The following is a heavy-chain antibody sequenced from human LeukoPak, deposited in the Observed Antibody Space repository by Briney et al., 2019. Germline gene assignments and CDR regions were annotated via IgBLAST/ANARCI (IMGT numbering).Heavy chain of an antibody. CDR1: GGTFSSYA. D-gene: IGHD2-2*01. V-gene: IGHV1-69*13. J-gene: IGHJ3*01. CDR3: ARDVGLDCSSTSCYYDAFDV. CDR2: IIPIFGTA. Sequence: SVKVSCKASGGTFSSYAISWVRQAPGQGLEWMGGIIPIFGTADYAQKFQGRVTITADESTSTAYMELSSLRSEDTAVYYCARDVGLDCSSTSCYYDAFDVWGQGTMVTVSS.